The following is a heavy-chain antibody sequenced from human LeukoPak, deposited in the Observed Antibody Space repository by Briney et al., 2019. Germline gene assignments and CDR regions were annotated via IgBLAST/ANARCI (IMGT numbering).Heavy chain of an antibody. V-gene: IGHV4-39*07. Sequence: SETLSLTCTVSGGSISSSSYYWGWIRQPPGKGLEWIGSIYYSGSTYYNPSLKSRVSISVDTSKNQFSLKLSSVTAADTAVYYCARYVGNSWYVAFDIWGQGTLVTVSS. D-gene: IGHD6-13*01. CDR2: IYYSGST. CDR1: GGSISSSSYY. J-gene: IGHJ3*02. CDR3: ARYVGNSWYVAFDI.